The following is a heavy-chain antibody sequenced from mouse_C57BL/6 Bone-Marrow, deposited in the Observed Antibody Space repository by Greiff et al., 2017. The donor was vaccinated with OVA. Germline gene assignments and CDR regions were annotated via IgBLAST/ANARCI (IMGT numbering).Heavy chain of an antibody. CDR2: IRSKSNNYAT. D-gene: IGHD1-1*02. V-gene: IGHV10-1*01. CDR1: GFSFNTYA. CDR3: VRHAGDYYAMDY. J-gene: IGHJ4*01. Sequence: EVHLVESGGGLVQPKGSLKLSCAASGFSFNTYAMNWVRQAPGKGLEWVARIRSKSNNYATYYADSVKDRFTISRDDSESMLYLQMNNLKTEDTAMYYCVRHAGDYYAMDYWGQGTSVTVSS.